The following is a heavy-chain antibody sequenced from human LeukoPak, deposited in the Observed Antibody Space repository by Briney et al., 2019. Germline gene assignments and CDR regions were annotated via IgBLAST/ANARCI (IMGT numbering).Heavy chain of an antibody. J-gene: IGHJ3*02. CDR3: ARRSGYYSGAFDI. Sequence: SETLSLTCTVSGGSISGSSYYWGWIRQPPGKGLEWIGSIYYSGFTYYKPSLKSRVTISVDTSKNQFSLKLSSVTAADTAVYYCARRSGYYSGAFDIWGQGTMVTVSS. CDR1: GGSISGSSYY. CDR2: IYYSGFT. D-gene: IGHD3-22*01. V-gene: IGHV4-39*01.